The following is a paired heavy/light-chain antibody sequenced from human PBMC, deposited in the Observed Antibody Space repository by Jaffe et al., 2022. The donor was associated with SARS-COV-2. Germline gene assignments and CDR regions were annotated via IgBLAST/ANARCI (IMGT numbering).Heavy chain of an antibody. CDR1: GGSISSYY. D-gene: IGHD6-6*01. J-gene: IGHJ6*02. CDR3: ARVKGEYSSSPTLYYYYGMDV. Sequence: QVQLQESGPGLVKPSETLSLTCTVSGGSISSYYWSWIRQPAGKGLEWIGRIYTSGSTNYNPSLKSRVTMSVDTSKNQFSLKLSSVTAADTAVYYCARVKGEYSSSPTLYYYYGMDVWGQGTTVTVSS. V-gene: IGHV4-4*07. CDR2: IYTSGST.
Light chain of an antibody. V-gene: IGKV2-28*01. Sequence: DIVMTQSPLSLPVTPGEPASISCRSSQSLLHSNGYNYLDWYLQKPGQSPQLLIYLGSNRASGVPDRFSGSGSGTDFTLKISRVEAEDVGVYYCMQALQTPPTFGQGTRLEIK. J-gene: IGKJ5*01. CDR3: MQALQTPPT. CDR1: QSLLHSNGYNY. CDR2: LGS.